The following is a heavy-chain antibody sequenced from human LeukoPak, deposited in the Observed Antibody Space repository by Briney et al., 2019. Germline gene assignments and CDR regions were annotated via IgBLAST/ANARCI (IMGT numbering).Heavy chain of an antibody. Sequence: SSETLSLTCTVSGGSISGSTYYWGWIRQPPRKGLEWIGSIYYSGTTYYNPSLKSRVTISVDTSKNQFSLKLSSVTAADTAVYYCARQGTLQSPRHWGQGTLVTVSS. CDR2: IYYSGTT. V-gene: IGHV4-39*01. J-gene: IGHJ4*02. CDR3: ARQGTLQSPRH. D-gene: IGHD4-11*01. CDR1: GGSISGSTYY.